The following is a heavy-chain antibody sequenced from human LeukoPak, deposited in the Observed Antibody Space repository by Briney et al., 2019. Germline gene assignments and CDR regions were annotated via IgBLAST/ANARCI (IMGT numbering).Heavy chain of an antibody. CDR3: ARVLYGSGRFDY. CDR1: GGSFSGYY. J-gene: IGHJ4*02. CDR2: INHSGST. D-gene: IGHD3-10*01. Sequence: SETLSLTCAVYGGSFSGYYWSWIRQPPGKGLEWIGEINHSGSTNYNPSLKSRVTISVDTSKNQFSLKLSSVTAADTAVYYCARVLYGSGRFDYWGQGTLVTVSS. V-gene: IGHV4-34*01.